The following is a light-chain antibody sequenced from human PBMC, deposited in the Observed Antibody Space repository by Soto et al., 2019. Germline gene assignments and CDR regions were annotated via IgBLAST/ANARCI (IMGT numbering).Light chain of an antibody. J-gene: IGLJ3*02. CDR3: QAYDYTVTASV. CDR2: GNR. Sequence: QSVLTQPPSVSGAPGQRVTLSCTGNTSNLGAGYDVHWYQQLPGAAPKLVIFGNRNRPSGVPERFSGSKSGTSASLAITGLQAEDEAEYYCQAYDYTVTASVFGGGTKLTVL. CDR1: TSNLGAGYD. V-gene: IGLV1-40*01.